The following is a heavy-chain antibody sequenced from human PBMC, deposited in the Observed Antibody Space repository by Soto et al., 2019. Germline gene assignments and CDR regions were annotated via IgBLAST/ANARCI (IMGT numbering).Heavy chain of an antibody. CDR2: IIPIFCTA. CDR3: ARDLRQRREDGAFYI. J-gene: IGHJ3*02. V-gene: IGHV1-69*01. CDR1: GGTFSSYA. Sequence: QVQLVQSGAEVKKPGSSVKVSCKASGGTFSSYAISWVRQAPGQGLEWMGGIIPIFCTANYAQKFQGRVMITGEESTSTGYMELISLRSEDTAVYYCARDLRQRREDGAFYIWGQGTMVTVSS.